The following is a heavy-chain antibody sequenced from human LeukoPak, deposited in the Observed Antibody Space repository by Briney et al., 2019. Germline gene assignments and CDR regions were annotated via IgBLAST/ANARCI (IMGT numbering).Heavy chain of an antibody. CDR1: GFTFSSYE. J-gene: IGHJ4*02. CDR2: ISSSGSTM. Sequence: PGGSLRLSCAASGFTFSSYEMNWVRQAPGKGLAWISYISSSGSTMYYADSVKGRFTISRDTAKNSLYLQMDSLRAEDTAVYYCARAAKYYYGSETYYFFDYWGQGTLVTVSS. V-gene: IGHV3-48*03. D-gene: IGHD3-10*01. CDR3: ARAAKYYYGSETYYFFDY.